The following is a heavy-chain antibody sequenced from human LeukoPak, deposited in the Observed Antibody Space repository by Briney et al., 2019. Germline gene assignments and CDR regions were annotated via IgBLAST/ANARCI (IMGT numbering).Heavy chain of an antibody. Sequence: PGGSLRLSCAASGFTFSDYYMSWIRQAPGKGLEWVSYISGSGSTIFYADSVKGRFTISRDNAKNSLYLQMNSLRAEDTAVYYCARLMILGLGGDYFDYWGQGALVTVSS. D-gene: IGHD3/OR15-3a*01. J-gene: IGHJ4*02. V-gene: IGHV3-11*04. CDR3: ARLMILGLGGDYFDY. CDR1: GFTFSDYY. CDR2: ISGSGSTI.